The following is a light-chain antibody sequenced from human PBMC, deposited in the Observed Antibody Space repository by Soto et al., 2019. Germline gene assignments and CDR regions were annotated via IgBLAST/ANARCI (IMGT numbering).Light chain of an antibody. CDR2: EVS. CDR3: SSYAGSNNVV. Sequence: QSVLTQPPSASGSPGQSVTISCTGTSSDVGGYNYVSWYQQHPGKAPKLMIYEVSKRPSGVPDRFSGSKSGNTPSLTVSGLQAEDEADYYCSSYAGSNNVVFGGGTKLTVL. CDR1: SSDVGGYNY. J-gene: IGLJ2*01. V-gene: IGLV2-8*01.